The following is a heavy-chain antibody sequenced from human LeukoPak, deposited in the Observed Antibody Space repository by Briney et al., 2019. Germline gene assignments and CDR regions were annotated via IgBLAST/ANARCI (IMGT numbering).Heavy chain of an antibody. D-gene: IGHD3-10*01. CDR2: MNPDIGNK. Sequence: ASVKVSCKASGYTFPNYDINWVRQATGQGLEWMGWMNPDIGNKAYVQKFQGRVTMTRNTSISTAYMELSSLRSEDTAVYYCARSLSLVRGVIHYFDNWGQGTLVTVSS. J-gene: IGHJ4*02. CDR3: ARSLSLVRGVIHYFDN. CDR1: GYTFPNYD. V-gene: IGHV1-8*01.